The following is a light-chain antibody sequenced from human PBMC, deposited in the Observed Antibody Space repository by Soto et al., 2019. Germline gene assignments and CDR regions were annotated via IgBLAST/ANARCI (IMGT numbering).Light chain of an antibody. J-gene: IGKJ1*01. Sequence: EIVLTQSPGTLSLSPGERATLSCRASQSVSSSYLAWYQQKPGQAPRLLIYGASSRATGIPDRFSGSGSGTDFTLTISRLEPEDFALYFCQHRSDWSPEWTFGQGTKVDIK. CDR3: QHRSDWSPEWT. CDR2: GAS. CDR1: QSVSSSY. V-gene: IGKV3D-20*02.